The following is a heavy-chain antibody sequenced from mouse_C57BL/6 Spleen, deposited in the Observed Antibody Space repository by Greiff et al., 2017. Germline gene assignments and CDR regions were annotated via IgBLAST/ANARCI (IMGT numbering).Heavy chain of an antibody. CDR3: ARVPMTTVVGYAMDY. CDR2: IHPNSGST. D-gene: IGHD1-1*01. J-gene: IGHJ4*01. Sequence: QVQLQQPGAELVKPGASVKLSCKASGYTFTSYWMHWVKQRPGQGLEWIGMIHPNSGSTNYNEKFKSKATLTVDKSSSTAYMQLSSLTSEDSAVYYCARVPMTTVVGYAMDYWGQGTSVTVSS. CDR1: GYTFTSYW. V-gene: IGHV1-64*01.